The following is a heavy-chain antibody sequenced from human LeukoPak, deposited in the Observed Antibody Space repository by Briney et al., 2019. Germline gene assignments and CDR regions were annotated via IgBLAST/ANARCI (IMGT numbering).Heavy chain of an antibody. CDR2: ISGSGGST. D-gene: IGHD3-10*01. V-gene: IGHV3-23*01. J-gene: IGHJ3*02. Sequence: GGSLRLSCAASGFTFSSYAMSWVRQAPGKGLEWVSGISGSGGSTYYADSVKGRFTIPRDNSKNTLYLQMNSLKADDTPVYYCAKDFYRAGVVGAFDIWGEGTMGTVSS. CDR3: AKDFYRAGVVGAFDI. CDR1: GFTFSSYA.